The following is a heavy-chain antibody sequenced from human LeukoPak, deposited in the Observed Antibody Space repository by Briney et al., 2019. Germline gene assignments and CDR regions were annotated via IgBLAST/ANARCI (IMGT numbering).Heavy chain of an antibody. CDR2: IDYSGST. CDR1: GGSISSSSYY. V-gene: IGHV4-39*07. Sequence: PSETLSLTCTVSGGSISSSSYYWVWMRQPPGKGLEWIMTIDYSGSTYYNPSLKSRVTISVDTSKNQFSLKLSSVTAADTAVYYCARGTTMIVAVIRDSYFDYWGQGTLVTVSS. CDR3: ARGTTMIVAVIRDSYFDY. J-gene: IGHJ4*02. D-gene: IGHD3-22*01.